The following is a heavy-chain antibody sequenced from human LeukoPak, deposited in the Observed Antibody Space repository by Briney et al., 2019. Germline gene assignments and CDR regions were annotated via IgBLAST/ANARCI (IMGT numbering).Heavy chain of an antibody. CDR3: AAGGIRGVVVPAAMSHYYYYMDV. Sequence: GASVKVSCKASGYTFTGYFIHWVRQAPGQGLEWMGWINPNSGGTNYAQKFQERVTITRDMSTSTAYMELSSLRSEDTAVYYCAAGGIRGVVVPAAMSHYYYYMDVWGKGTTVTVSS. CDR2: INPNSGGT. V-gene: IGHV1-2*02. J-gene: IGHJ6*03. D-gene: IGHD2-2*01. CDR1: GYTFTGYF.